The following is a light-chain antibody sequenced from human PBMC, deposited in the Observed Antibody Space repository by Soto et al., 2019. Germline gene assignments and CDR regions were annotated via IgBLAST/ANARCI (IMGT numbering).Light chain of an antibody. CDR2: DVS. J-gene: IGLJ1*01. V-gene: IGLV2-14*01. CDR3: SSYTSTSILEV. CDR1: SSDVGGYNY. Sequence: QSALTQPASVSGSPGQSITISCTGTSSDVGGYNYVSWFQRRPGNAPKLMIYDVSNRPSGVSNRFSGSKSGNTASLTISGLQAEDEADYYCSSYTSTSILEVFGTGTKVTVL.